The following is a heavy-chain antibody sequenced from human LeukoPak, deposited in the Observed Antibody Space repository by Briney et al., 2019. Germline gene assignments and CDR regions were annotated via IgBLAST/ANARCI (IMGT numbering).Heavy chain of an antibody. V-gene: IGHV1-18*01. J-gene: IGHJ5*02. CDR3: ARDPPAYSSGWYRFDP. CDR1: GYTFTSYG. D-gene: IGHD6-19*01. CDR2: ISAYNGNT. Sequence: ASVKVSCKASGYTFTSYGISWVRQAPGQGLEWMGWISAYNGNTNYAQKLQGRVTMTTDTSTSTAYMELRSLRSDDTAVYYCARDPPAYSSGWYRFDPWGQGTPVTVSS.